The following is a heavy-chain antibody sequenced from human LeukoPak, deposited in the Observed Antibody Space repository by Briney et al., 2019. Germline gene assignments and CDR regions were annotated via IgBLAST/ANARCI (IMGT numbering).Heavy chain of an antibody. Sequence: GRSLRLSCAVSGFTFSNYGMNWIRQAPGKGLEWVAVISSDGSNKYYADSVKGRFTISRDNSKNTLFLQMNSLRAEDTAVYYCAKDGLWFGDLTYFDYWGQGTLVTVSS. V-gene: IGHV3-30*18. CDR2: ISSDGSNK. D-gene: IGHD3-10*01. J-gene: IGHJ4*02. CDR3: AKDGLWFGDLTYFDY. CDR1: GFTFSNYG.